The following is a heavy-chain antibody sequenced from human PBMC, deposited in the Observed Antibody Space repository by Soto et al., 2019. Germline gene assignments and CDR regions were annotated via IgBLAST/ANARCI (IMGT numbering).Heavy chain of an antibody. J-gene: IGHJ4*02. CDR3: ARVAAAATFDY. D-gene: IGHD6-13*01. CDR2: IYYSGST. Sequence: SETLSLTCTVSGGSISSYYWSWIRQPPGKGLEWIGYIYYSGSTNYNPSLKSRVTISVDTSKNQFSLKLSSVTAADTAVYYCARVAAAATFDYWGQGTLVTVSS. V-gene: IGHV4-59*01. CDR1: GGSISSYY.